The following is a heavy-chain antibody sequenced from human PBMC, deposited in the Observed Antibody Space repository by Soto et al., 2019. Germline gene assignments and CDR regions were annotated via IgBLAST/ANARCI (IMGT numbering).Heavy chain of an antibody. CDR3: AKGHGKYYDIKNWFDP. D-gene: IGHD3-9*01. V-gene: IGHV3-30-3*01. Sequence: GGSLRLSCAASGFTFSSYAMHWVRQAPGKGLEWVAVISYDGSNKYYADSVMGRFTISRDNSKNTLYLQMNSLRAEDTAVYYCAKGHGKYYDIKNWFDPWGQGTLVTVSS. J-gene: IGHJ5*02. CDR1: GFTFSSYA. CDR2: ISYDGSNK.